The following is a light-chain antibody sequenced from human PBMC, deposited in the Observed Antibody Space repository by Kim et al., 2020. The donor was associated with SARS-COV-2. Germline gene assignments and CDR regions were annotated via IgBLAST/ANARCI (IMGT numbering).Light chain of an antibody. V-gene: IGKV3-15*01. CDR3: QRFLHWPDN. CDR2: GAS. Sequence: EIVMTQSPATLSVSPGERATLSCRASQNVNSDVAWYQQKAGQAPRLLIHGASTRATGVPARFSGSGSGTEFTLTISSPQSEDSAVYYCQRFLHWPDNFGQGPKLEF. CDR1: QNVNSD. J-gene: IGKJ2*01.